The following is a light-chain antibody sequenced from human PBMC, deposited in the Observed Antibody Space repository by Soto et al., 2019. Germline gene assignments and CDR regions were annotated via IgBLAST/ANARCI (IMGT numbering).Light chain of an antibody. CDR1: QSISSY. Sequence: DIQMTQSPSSVSASVGDRVTITCRASQSISSYLNWYQEKPGKAPKLLIYAVSNMQSGAPSRFNGSGSGTDFTLTISSLQPEDFATYYCQQSYSTSSLTFGGGTKVEIK. J-gene: IGKJ4*01. CDR3: QQSYSTSSLT. V-gene: IGKV1-39*01. CDR2: AVS.